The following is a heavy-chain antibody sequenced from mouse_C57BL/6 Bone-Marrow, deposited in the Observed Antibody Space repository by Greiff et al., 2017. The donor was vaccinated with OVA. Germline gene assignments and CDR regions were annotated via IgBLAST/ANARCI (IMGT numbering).Heavy chain of an antibody. CDR2: INPNNGGT. Sequence: EVQLQQSGPELVKPGASVKISCKASGYTFTDYYMNWVKQSHGKSLEWIGDINPNNGGTSYNQKFKGKATLTVDKSSSTAYMELRSLTSEDSAVYYCARVIDYGYDEFAYWGQGTLVTVSA. CDR1: GYTFTDYY. V-gene: IGHV1-26*01. J-gene: IGHJ3*01. D-gene: IGHD2-2*01. CDR3: ARVIDYGYDEFAY.